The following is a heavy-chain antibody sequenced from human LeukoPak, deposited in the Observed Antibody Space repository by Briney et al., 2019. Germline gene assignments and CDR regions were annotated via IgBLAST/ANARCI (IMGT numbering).Heavy chain of an antibody. J-gene: IGHJ4*02. CDR3: ARALVDGYKELGY. D-gene: IGHD5-24*01. CDR1: GYTFTTYG. V-gene: IGHV1-18*01. Sequence: ASVKVSCKASGYTFTTYGITWVRQAHGQGLEWMGWISAYNGNTNYAQKFQGRVTMTTDTSTSTAYMELRSLRSDDTAVYYCARALVDGYKELGYWGQGTLVTVSS. CDR2: ISAYNGNT.